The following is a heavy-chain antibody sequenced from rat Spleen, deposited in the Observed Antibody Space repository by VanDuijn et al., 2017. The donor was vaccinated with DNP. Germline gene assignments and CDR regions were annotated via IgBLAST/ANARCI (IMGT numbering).Heavy chain of an antibody. CDR1: GFTFSDYY. CDR3: ARRGYYGYNTFDY. Sequence: EVQLVESGGDLVQPGRSLKLFCAASGFTFSDYYMAWVRQVPGKGLEWLASISSTGGSMYYPDSVKGRFTISRDNAENTLYLQMNSLRSEDTATYYCARRGYYGYNTFDYWGQGVMVTVSS. CDR2: ISSTGGSM. V-gene: IGHV5-25*01. D-gene: IGHD1-9*01. J-gene: IGHJ2*01.